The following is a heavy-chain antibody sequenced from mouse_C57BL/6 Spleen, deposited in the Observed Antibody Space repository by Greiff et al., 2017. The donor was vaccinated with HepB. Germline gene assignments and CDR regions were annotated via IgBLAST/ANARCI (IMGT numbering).Heavy chain of an antibody. CDR3: ARGVYYGSSRYFDG. Sequence: VKLMESGAELAKPGASVKLSCKASGYTFTSYWMHWVKQRPGQGLEWIGYINPSSGYTKYNQKFKDKATLTEDKSSSTAYMQLSSLTYEDCAVYYCARGVYYGSSRYFDGWGTGTTVTVSS. D-gene: IGHD1-1*01. V-gene: IGHV1-7*01. CDR2: INPSSGYT. CDR1: GYTFTSYW. J-gene: IGHJ1*03.